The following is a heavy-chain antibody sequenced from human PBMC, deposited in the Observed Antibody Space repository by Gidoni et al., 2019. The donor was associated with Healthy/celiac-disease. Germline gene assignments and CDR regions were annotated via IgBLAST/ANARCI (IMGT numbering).Heavy chain of an antibody. V-gene: IGHV3-48*03. J-gene: IGHJ4*02. CDR2: ISSSGSTI. CDR3: ARDLGYSSGWCFDY. CDR1: GFTFSSYE. Sequence: EVQLVESGGGLVQPGGSLRLPCAASGFTFSSYEMNWVRQAPGKGLEWVSYISSSGSTIYYADSVKGRFTISRDNAKNSLYLQMNSLRAEDTAVYYCARDLGYSSGWCFDYWGQGTLVTVSS. D-gene: IGHD6-19*01.